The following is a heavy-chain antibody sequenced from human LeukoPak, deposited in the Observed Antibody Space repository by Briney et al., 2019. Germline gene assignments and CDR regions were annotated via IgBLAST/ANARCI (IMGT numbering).Heavy chain of an antibody. CDR3: ARELGGVVVVTNWFDP. CDR1: GYTFTGYY. D-gene: IGHD2-15*01. V-gene: IGHV1-2*02. Sequence: ASVKVSCKASGYTFTGYYMHWVRQAPGQGLEWMGWINPNSGGTNYAQKFQGSVNMTRDTSISTAYMELSRLRSDDTAVYYCARELGGVVVVTNWFDPWGQGTLVTVSS. J-gene: IGHJ5*02. CDR2: INPNSGGT.